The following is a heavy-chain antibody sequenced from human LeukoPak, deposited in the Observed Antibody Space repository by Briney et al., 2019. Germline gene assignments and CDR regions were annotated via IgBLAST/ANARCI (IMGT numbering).Heavy chain of an antibody. D-gene: IGHD2-15*01. CDR2: IKQDGSEK. CDR3: AREVVAGPWYFDY. Sequence: GGSLRLSCAASGFTFSSYWMSWVRQAPGKGLEWVANIKQDGSEKYYVDSVKGRFTISRDNAKNSLYLQMNSLRAEDTAVYYCAREVVAGPWYFDYWGQGTLVTVSS. CDR1: GFTFSSYW. V-gene: IGHV3-7*01. J-gene: IGHJ4*02.